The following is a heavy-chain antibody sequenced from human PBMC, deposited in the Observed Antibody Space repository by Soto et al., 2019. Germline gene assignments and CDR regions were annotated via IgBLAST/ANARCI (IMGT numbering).Heavy chain of an antibody. D-gene: IGHD3-3*02. CDR2: IYYSGST. CDR3: ARSISRWFDP. Sequence: SETLSLTCTVSGCSISSYYWSWIRQPPGKGLEWIGYIYYSGSTNYNPSLKSRVTISVDTSKNQFSLKLSSVTAADTAVYYCARSISRWFDPWGQGTLVTVS. J-gene: IGHJ5*02. CDR1: GCSISSYY. V-gene: IGHV4-59*08.